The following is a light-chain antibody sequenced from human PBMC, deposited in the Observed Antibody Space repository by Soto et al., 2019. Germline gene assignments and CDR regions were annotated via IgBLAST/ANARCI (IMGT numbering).Light chain of an antibody. CDR1: QNINTY. CDR2: GAS. V-gene: IGKV3-15*01. CDR3: QQYTNWPSWT. Sequence: EKVMTQSPATLSMSPGERATLSCRASQNINTYLAWYQQKPGQAPRLLIYGASTRATGIPARFSGSGSGTEFTLIISSRQSEDVAVYYCQQYTNWPSWTLVQGTKAEIK. J-gene: IGKJ1*01.